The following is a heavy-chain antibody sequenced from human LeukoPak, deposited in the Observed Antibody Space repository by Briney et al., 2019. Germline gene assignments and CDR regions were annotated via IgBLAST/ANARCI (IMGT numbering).Heavy chain of an antibody. CDR3: AKAGYSSSWPFDY. CDR1: GFSFSSNG. D-gene: IGHD6-13*01. CDR2: LSGSGSTT. V-gene: IGHV3-23*01. Sequence: PGGSLRLSCAASGFSFSSNGMNWVRQAPGKGLEWVSALSGSGSTTYYADSVKGRFTISRDNSKNTVFLQMNSLRVEDTAVYYCAKAGYSSSWPFDYWGQGTQVTVSS. J-gene: IGHJ4*02.